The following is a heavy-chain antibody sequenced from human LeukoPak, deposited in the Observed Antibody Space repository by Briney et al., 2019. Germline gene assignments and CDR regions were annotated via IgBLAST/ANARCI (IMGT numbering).Heavy chain of an antibody. CDR3: AKDPGSYYGEYFQH. J-gene: IGHJ1*01. CDR2: ISDSGGST. Sequence: GGSLRLSCAASGFTFSSYAMSWVRQAPGKGLEWVSAISDSGGSTYYADSVKGRFTISRDNSKNTLYLQTNNLRAEDTAVYYCAKDPGSYYGEYFQHWGQGTLVTVSS. V-gene: IGHV3-23*01. D-gene: IGHD1-26*01. CDR1: GFTFSSYA.